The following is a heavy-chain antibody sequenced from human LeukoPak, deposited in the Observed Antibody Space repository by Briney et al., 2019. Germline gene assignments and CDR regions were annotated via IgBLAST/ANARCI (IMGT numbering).Heavy chain of an antibody. J-gene: IGHJ3*02. CDR3: ARDRQYAFDI. V-gene: IGHV3-48*02. D-gene: IGHD5-24*01. CDR2: ITSRSNII. Sequence: GGSLRLSCAASGFTFSTYSMNCVRQAPGKGLEWISYITSRSNIISYADSVKGRFTISRDNAKNSLYLQMNSLRDEDTAVYYCARDRQYAFDIWGQGTMVTVSS. CDR1: GFTFSTYS.